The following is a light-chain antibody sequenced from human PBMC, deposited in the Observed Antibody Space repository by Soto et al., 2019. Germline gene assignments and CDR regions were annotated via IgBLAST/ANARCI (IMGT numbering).Light chain of an antibody. CDR2: WAS. CDR3: QQYLAIPRT. Sequence: DIVMTQSPDSLAVSLGERATINCKSSQSVIYSANNKNCLAWYQQKPGQSPKLLIYWASTREFGVPDRFSGSGSGTDFTLTISSLQAEDVAVYYCQQYLAIPRTCGQGTKVDIK. J-gene: IGKJ1*01. CDR1: QSVIYSANNKNC. V-gene: IGKV4-1*01.